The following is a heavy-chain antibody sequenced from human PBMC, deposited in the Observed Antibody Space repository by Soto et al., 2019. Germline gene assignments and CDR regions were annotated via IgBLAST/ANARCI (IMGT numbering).Heavy chain of an antibody. CDR3: AKDRGITMVVVTVLLDY. D-gene: IGHD3-22*01. J-gene: IGHJ4*02. Sequence: EVQLLESGGGLVQPGGSLRLSCAASGFTFSNYAMRWVRQAPGKGLEWVSGITGTGGSTYYGDSVKGRFTISRDNSKNTLYLQMNSLRAEDTAVYYCAKDRGITMVVVTVLLDYWGQGTLVTVSS. V-gene: IGHV3-23*01. CDR1: GFTFSNYA. CDR2: ITGTGGST.